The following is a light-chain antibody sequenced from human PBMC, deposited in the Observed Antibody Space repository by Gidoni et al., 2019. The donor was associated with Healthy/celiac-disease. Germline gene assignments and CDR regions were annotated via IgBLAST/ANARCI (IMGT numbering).Light chain of an antibody. CDR3: QQYNSYPQT. J-gene: IGKJ1*01. Sequence: DIQMTQSPSTLSASVGDRVTITCLASHIISSWLAWYQQKPGKAPKLLSYKASSLESGVPSRFSGSGSGTEFTLTISSLQPDDFATYYCQQYNSYPQTFGQGTKVEIK. CDR1: HIISSW. CDR2: KAS. V-gene: IGKV1-5*03.